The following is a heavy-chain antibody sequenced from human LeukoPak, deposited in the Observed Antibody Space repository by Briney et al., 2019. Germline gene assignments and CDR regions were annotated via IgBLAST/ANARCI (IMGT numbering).Heavy chain of an antibody. Sequence: SETLSLTCAVSGGSISSGGYSWSWIRQPPGKGLEWIGYIYHSGSTYYNPSLKSRVTISVDRSKNQFSLKLSSVTAADTAVYYCARARGYCSSTSCQLYGMDVWAKGPRSPSP. V-gene: IGHV4-30-2*01. D-gene: IGHD2-2*01. CDR3: ARARGYCSSTSCQLYGMDV. J-gene: IGHJ6*02. CDR2: IYHSGST. CDR1: GGSISSGGYS.